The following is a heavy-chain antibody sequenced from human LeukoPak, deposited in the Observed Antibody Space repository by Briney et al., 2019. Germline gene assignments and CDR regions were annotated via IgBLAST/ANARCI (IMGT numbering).Heavy chain of an antibody. J-gene: IGHJ4*02. D-gene: IGHD6-6*01. CDR3: ANTIDSSARYFDY. V-gene: IGHV1-69*05. CDR2: IIPIFGTA. Sequence: GASVKVSCKASGGTFSSYAISWVRQAPGQGLEWMGGIIPIFGTANYAQKFQGRVTITTDESTSTAYMELSSLRSEDTAVYYCANTIDSSARYFDYWGQGTLVTVSS. CDR1: GGTFSSYA.